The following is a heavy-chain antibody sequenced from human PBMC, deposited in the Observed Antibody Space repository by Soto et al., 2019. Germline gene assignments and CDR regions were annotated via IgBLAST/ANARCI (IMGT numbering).Heavy chain of an antibody. V-gene: IGHV4-30-2*01. CDR2: IYHSGST. CDR1: GGSISSGGNY. J-gene: IGHJ4*02. Sequence: QLQLQESGSGLVKPSQTLSLTCAVSGGSISSGGNYWSWIRQPPGKGLEWIGYIYHSGSTYYNTSLTGRLTISVTTSTNQYTRTLSSLPAADTALYYCARARGWGAVAVHYGGKGTLVTVSS. CDR3: ARARGWGAVAVHY. D-gene: IGHD6-19*01.